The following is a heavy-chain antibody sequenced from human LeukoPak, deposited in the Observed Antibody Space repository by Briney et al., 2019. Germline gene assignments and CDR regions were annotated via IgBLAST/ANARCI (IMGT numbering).Heavy chain of an antibody. J-gene: IGHJ3*02. CDR1: GFTFSIYG. V-gene: IGHV3-23*01. CDR2: MSGSGGST. D-gene: IGHD5-24*01. CDR3: VRDGYNYAFDI. Sequence: GGSLRLSCAASGFTFSIYGMSWVRQAPGRGLEWVSAMSGSGGSTYYADSVKGRFTISRDNSKNTLYLQMNSLRAEDTAVYYCVRDGYNYAFDIWGQGTMVTVSS.